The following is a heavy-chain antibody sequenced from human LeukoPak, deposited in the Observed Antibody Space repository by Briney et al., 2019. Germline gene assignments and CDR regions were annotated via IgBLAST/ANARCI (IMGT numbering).Heavy chain of an antibody. CDR1: GFTVSSNY. D-gene: IGHD2-15*01. Sequence: GGSLRLYCAASGFTVSSNYMSWVRQAPGKGLEWVSVIYSGGSTYYADSVKGRFTISRDNSKNTLYLQMNSLRAEDTAVYYCARDRDNSYDYWGQGTLVTVSS. V-gene: IGHV3-53*01. J-gene: IGHJ4*02. CDR3: ARDRDNSYDY. CDR2: IYSGGST.